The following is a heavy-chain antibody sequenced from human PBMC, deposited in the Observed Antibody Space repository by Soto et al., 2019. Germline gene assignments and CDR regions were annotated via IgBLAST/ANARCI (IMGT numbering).Heavy chain of an antibody. CDR3: ARQIHDFWSGYSGWAFDI. Sequence: SETLSLTCTVSGYSISSFYWTWIRQPPGKGLEWIGYIYYSGSTNYNPSLKSRVTISVDTSKNQFSLKLSSVTAADTAMYYCARQIHDFWSGYSGWAFDIWGQGTMVTVSS. V-gene: IGHV4-59*08. CDR2: IYYSGST. D-gene: IGHD3-3*01. J-gene: IGHJ3*02. CDR1: GYSISSFY.